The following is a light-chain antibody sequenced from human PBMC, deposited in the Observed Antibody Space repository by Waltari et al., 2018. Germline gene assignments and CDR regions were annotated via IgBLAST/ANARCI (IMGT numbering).Light chain of an antibody. CDR2: GNN. Sequence: QSVLTQPPSVSGAPGQRVTIPCTGSGPNLGAGFAVHWYQQLPGTAPKLLVYGNNSRPSGVPDRFSASKSGTSASLAITGLQAEDEADYYCQSYDSSLTGSWVFGGGTKLTVL. J-gene: IGLJ3*02. CDR3: QSYDSSLTGSWV. V-gene: IGLV1-40*01. CDR1: GPNLGAGFA.